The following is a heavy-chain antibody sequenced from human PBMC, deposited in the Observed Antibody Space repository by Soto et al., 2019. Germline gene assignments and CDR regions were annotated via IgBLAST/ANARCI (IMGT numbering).Heavy chain of an antibody. CDR2: ISWNSIIV. D-gene: IGHD3-10*01. Sequence: GGSLRLSCAASGFRFDDYAMHWVRQTPGKGLEWVSGISWNSIIVGYADSVKGRFTISRDNAKNSLYLLMNSLRAEDTALYYCAKGPYGTGTYYFGYWGQGTPVTV. V-gene: IGHV3-9*01. CDR1: GFRFDDYA. J-gene: IGHJ4*02. CDR3: AKGPYGTGTYYFGY.